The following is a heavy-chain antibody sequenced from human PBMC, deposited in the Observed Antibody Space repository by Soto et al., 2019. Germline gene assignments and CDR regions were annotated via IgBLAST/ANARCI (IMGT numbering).Heavy chain of an antibody. D-gene: IGHD6-13*01. CDR3: ARDVSPGSSSLYLDAFDI. J-gene: IGHJ3*02. V-gene: IGHV3-7*05. CDR1: GFTLSAYW. Sequence: EVQLEESGGDLVQPGGSLRLSCAASGFTLSAYWMTWVRQAPGKGLEWVANINRDGSKKSYLVSVRGRFSISRDNVGNSLYLQMHSLRADDTALYFCARDVSPGSSSLYLDAFDIWGQWTMVTVSS. CDR2: INRDGSKK.